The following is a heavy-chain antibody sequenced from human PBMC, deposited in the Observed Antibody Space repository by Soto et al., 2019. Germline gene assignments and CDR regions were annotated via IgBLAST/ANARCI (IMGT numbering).Heavy chain of an antibody. CDR2: ISYSGST. V-gene: IGHV4-4*02. J-gene: IGHJ4*02. Sequence: PSETLSLTCAVSGGSISSSNWWSWVRQPPGKGLEWIGEISYSGSTYYSPSLKSRVTISADTSNNQLSLRLSSVTAADTAVFHCMNYKSGWEYWGQGTVVTVSS. D-gene: IGHD6-19*01. CDR1: GGSISSSNW. CDR3: MNYKSGWEY.